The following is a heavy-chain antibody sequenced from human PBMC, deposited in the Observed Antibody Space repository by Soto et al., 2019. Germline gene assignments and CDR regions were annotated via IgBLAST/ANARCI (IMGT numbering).Heavy chain of an antibody. V-gene: IGHV3-30*18. Sequence: PGGSLRLSCAASGFTFSSYGMHWVRQAPGKGLEWVAVISYDGSNKYYADSVKGRFTISRDNSKNTLYLQMNSLRAEDTAVYYCAKDLHHWGQGTLVTVSS. J-gene: IGHJ1*01. CDR1: GFTFSSYG. CDR2: ISYDGSNK. CDR3: AKDLHH.